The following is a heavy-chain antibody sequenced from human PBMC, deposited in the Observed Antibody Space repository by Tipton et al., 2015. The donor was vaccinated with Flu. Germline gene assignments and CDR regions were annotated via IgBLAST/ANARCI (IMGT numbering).Heavy chain of an antibody. CDR1: SGSISGYY. CDR3: ARTSPSYGGFDS. V-gene: IGHV4-4*07. CDR2: IYSSGST. D-gene: IGHD4-23*01. Sequence: TLSLTCSISSGSISGYYWSWIRQPAGKGLEWIGRIYSSGSTNYNTSLKSRVTMSVDTSKNQISLKVSSMTAADTAVYYCARTSPSYGGFDSWGQGTLVTVSS. J-gene: IGHJ4*02.